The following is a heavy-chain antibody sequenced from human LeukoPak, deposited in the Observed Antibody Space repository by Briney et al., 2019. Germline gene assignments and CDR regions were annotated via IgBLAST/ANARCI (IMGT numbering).Heavy chain of an antibody. CDR2: IYYSGST. J-gene: IGHJ4*02. D-gene: IGHD2-15*01. Sequence: SETLSLTCTVSGGSISSYYWSWIRQPPGKGLEWIGYIYYSGSTNYNPSLKSRVTISVDTSKNQFSLKLSSVTAADTAVYYCARVRCSGGSCYLFDCWGQGTLVTVSS. CDR3: ARVRCSGGSCYLFDC. CDR1: GGSISSYY. V-gene: IGHV4-59*01.